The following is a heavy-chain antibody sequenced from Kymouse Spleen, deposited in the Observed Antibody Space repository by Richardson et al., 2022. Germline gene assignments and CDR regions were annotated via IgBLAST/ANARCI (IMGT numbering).Heavy chain of an antibody. V-gene: IGHV4-34*01. CDR1: GGSFSGYY. D-gene: IGHD3-9*01. CDR3: ARGYDILTGYWDY. J-gene: IGHJ4*02. Sequence: QVQLQQWGAGLLKPSETLSLTCAVYGGSFSGYYWSWIRQPPGKGLEWIGEINHSGSTNYNPSLKSRVTISVDTSKNQFSLKLSSVTAADTAVYYCARGYDILTGYWDYWGQGTLVTVSS. CDR2: INHSGST.